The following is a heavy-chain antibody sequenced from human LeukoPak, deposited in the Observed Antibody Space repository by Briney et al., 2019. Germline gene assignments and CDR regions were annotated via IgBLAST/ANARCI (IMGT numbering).Heavy chain of an antibody. D-gene: IGHD3-9*01. V-gene: IGHV3-30*04. CDR2: ISYDGSNK. CDR3: ARGQDYDILTGPLDY. CDR1: GFTFSSYA. J-gene: IGHJ4*02. Sequence: PGGSLRLSFAASGFTFSSYATHWVRQAPGKGLGWVAVISYDGSNKYYADSVKGRFTIFRDNSKNTLYLQMNSLRAEDTAVYYCARGQDYDILTGPLDYWGQGTLVTVSS.